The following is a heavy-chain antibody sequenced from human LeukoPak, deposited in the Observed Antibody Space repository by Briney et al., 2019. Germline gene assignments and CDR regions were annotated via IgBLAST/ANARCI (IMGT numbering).Heavy chain of an antibody. CDR1: GGTFSSYA. CDR3: ARGWLAETTVVTPYNY. D-gene: IGHD4-23*01. Sequence: SVKVSCKAPGGTFSSYAINWVRQAPGQGLEWMGGIIPIFGTANYAQKFQGRVTITAVESMSTAYMELSSLRSEDTAVYYCARGWLAETTVVTPYNYWGQGTLVTVSS. V-gene: IGHV1-69*13. J-gene: IGHJ4*02. CDR2: IIPIFGTA.